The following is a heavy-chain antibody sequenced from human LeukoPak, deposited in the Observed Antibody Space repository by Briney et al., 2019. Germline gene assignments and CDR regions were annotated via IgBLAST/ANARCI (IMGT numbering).Heavy chain of an antibody. J-gene: IGHJ4*02. V-gene: IGHV4-59*01. CDR3: ARDKSPGDY. Sequence: SETLSLTCAVYGGSFSGYYWSWIRQPPGKGLEWIGYIYYSGSTNYNPSLKSRVTISVDTSKNQFSLKLSSVTAADTAVYYCARDKSPGDYWGQGTLVTVSS. CDR1: GGSFSGYY. CDR2: IYYSGST.